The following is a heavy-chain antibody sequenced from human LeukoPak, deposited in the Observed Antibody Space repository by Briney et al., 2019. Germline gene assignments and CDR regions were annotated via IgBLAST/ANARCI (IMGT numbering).Heavy chain of an antibody. CDR2: IKEDGTTK. J-gene: IGHJ3*02. Sequence: PGGSLRLSXAASGFTFSTSWTTWVRQAPGKGLEWVANIKEDGTTKNYVDSVRGRFSISRDNAEKSLYLQMTSLRAEDTAVYYCPRDAGYNALDIWGQGTMVTVSS. D-gene: IGHD1-1*01. V-gene: IGHV3-7*01. CDR3: PRDAGYNALDI. CDR1: GFTFSTSW.